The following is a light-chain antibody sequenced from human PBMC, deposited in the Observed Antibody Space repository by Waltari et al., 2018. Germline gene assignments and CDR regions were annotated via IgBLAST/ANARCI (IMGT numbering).Light chain of an antibody. CDR1: SGSFSTTSY. CDR2: KTN. J-gene: IGLJ3*02. Sequence: QTVVTQEPSLSVSTGGTVTLTCALSSGSFSTTSYASWYQQTPGQAPRTLLYKTNTRSSGVPDRLAGSILGNKVALTITGAQAEDESDYYCLVYMGSGIWVFGGGTKLTVL. CDR3: LVYMGSGIWV. V-gene: IGLV8-61*01.